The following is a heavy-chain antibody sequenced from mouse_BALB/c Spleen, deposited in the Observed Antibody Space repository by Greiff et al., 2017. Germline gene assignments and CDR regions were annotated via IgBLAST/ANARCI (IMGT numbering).Heavy chain of an antibody. CDR3: TRWGNYGDDFDY. D-gene: IGHD2-1*01. CDR2: IYPGNSDT. V-gene: IGHV1-5*01. J-gene: IGHJ2*01. Sequence: DVKLQESGTVLARPGASVKMSCKASGYTFTSYWMHWVKQRPGQGLEWIGAIYPGNSDTSYNQKFKGKAKLTAVTSTSTAYMELSSLTNEDSAVYYCTRWGNYGDDFDYWGQGTTLTVSS. CDR1: GYTFTSYW.